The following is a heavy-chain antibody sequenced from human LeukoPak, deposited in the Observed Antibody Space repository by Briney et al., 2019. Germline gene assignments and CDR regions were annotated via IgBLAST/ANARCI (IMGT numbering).Heavy chain of an antibody. CDR1: GYTFTSYD. V-gene: IGHV1-8*01. D-gene: IGHD5-12*01. CDR2: MNPNSGNT. J-gene: IGHJ4*02. CDR3: ASVSGYDWAYYFDY. Sequence: ASVKVSCKASGYTFTSYDINWVRQATGQGLEWMGWMNPNSGNTGYAQKFQGRVTMTRDTSIGTAYMELSRLRSDDTAVYYCASVSGYDWAYYFDYWGQGTLVTVSS.